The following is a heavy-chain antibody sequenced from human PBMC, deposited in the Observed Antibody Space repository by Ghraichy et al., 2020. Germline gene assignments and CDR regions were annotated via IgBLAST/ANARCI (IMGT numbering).Heavy chain of an antibody. CDR3: ARGYYDILTGWEHYGMDV. CDR1: GGTFSSYA. V-gene: IGHV1-69*04. D-gene: IGHD3-9*01. CDR2: IIPILGIA. Sequence: SVKVSCKASGGTFSSYAISWVRQAPGQGLEWMGRIIPILGIANYAQKFQGRVTITADKSTSTAYMELSSLRSEDTAVYYCARGYYDILTGWEHYGMDVWGQGSTVTVSS. J-gene: IGHJ6*02.